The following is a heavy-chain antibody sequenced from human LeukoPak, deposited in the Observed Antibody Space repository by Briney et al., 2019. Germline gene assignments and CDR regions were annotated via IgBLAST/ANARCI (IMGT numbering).Heavy chain of an antibody. CDR2: IKQDGSEK. D-gene: IGHD1-26*01. V-gene: IGHV3-7*01. CDR3: ARAPLSGEYYYYYYMDV. Sequence: PGGSLRLSCAASGFTFSSYWMSWVRQAPGKGLEWVANIKQDGSEKYYVDSVKGRFTISRDNAKNSLYLQMNSLRAEDTAVYYCARAPLSGEYYYYYYMDVWGKGTTVTVSS. CDR1: GFTFSSYW. J-gene: IGHJ6*03.